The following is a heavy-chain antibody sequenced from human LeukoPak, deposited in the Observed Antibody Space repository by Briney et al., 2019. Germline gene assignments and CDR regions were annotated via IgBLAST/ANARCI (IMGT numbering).Heavy chain of an antibody. CDR1: GFTFSSYG. CDR2: IWYDGSNK. V-gene: IGHV3-33*01. CDR3: ASAAAHSTGGAFGSDAFDI. J-gene: IGHJ3*02. Sequence: PGGSLRLSCAASGFTFSSYGMHWVRQAPGKGLEWVAVIWYDGSNKYYADSVKGRFTISRDNSKNTLYLQMNSLRAEDTAVYYCASAAAHSTGGAFGSDAFDIWGQGTMVTVSS. D-gene: IGHD2/OR15-2a*01.